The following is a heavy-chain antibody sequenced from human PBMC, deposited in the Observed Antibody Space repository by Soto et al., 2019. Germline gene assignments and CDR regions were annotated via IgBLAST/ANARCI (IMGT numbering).Heavy chain of an antibody. J-gene: IGHJ4*02. CDR1: GYTFTSYA. V-gene: IGHV1-3*01. Sequence: ASVKVSCTASGYTFTSYAMHWVRQAPGQRLEWMGWINAGNGNTKYSQKFQGRVTITRDTSASTAYMELSSLRSEDTAVYYCARNYYGSGSPLVYWGQGTLVTVSS. D-gene: IGHD3-10*01. CDR2: INAGNGNT. CDR3: ARNYYGSGSPLVY.